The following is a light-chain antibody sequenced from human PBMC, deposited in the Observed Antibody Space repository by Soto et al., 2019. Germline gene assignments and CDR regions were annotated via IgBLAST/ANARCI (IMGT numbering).Light chain of an antibody. CDR1: QSIKIY. J-gene: IGKJ4*01. Sequence: IWMTQSPSSLPASVGDSVTITWRRSQSIKIYLSWYPQTPGKAPKIXINVASTLPGGVPSRFIGSGAGPECTRAISSLQPEDSPTYYCQQSFSTTQTFGGGTQVDIK. V-gene: IGKV1-39*01. CDR3: QQSFSTTQT. CDR2: VAS.